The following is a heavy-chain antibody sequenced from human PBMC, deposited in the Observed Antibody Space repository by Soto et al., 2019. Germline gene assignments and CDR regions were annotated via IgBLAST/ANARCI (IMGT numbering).Heavy chain of an antibody. CDR1: GFPFSAYA. J-gene: IGHJ3*02. D-gene: IGHD2-8*01. V-gene: IGHV3-23*01. CDR3: AKDATAVNGVWDPFDM. CDR2: VGGSDSDK. Sequence: PGGSLRLFCVVSGFPFSAYAMSWVRQAPGKGLQWVSGVGGSDSDKHYADSVRGRFIVSRDNSKNTLYLQMNSLRADDTAVYYCAKDATAVNGVWDPFDMWGQGTEVTVSS.